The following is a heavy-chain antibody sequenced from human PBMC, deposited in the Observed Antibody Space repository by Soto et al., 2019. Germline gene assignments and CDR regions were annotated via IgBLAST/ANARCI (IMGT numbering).Heavy chain of an antibody. D-gene: IGHD2-8*01. CDR2: INAGNGNT. Sequence: GASVKVSCKASGYTFSSYAIHWVRQAPGQGLEWMGWINAGNGNTKYSQKFQGRVTITRDTSASTAYMELSSLRTEDTAIYYCAKLRDFVVLPAGILDYWGPGTLVTVSS. CDR1: GYTFSSYA. V-gene: IGHV1-3*01. CDR3: AKLRDFVVLPAGILDY. J-gene: IGHJ4*02.